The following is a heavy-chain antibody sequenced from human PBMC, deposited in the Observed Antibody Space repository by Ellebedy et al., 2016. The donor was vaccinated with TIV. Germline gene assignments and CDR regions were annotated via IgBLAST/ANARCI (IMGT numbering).Heavy chain of an antibody. J-gene: IGHJ4*02. D-gene: IGHD2-2*01. Sequence: AASVKVSCKASGGTFSSYAISWVRQAPGQGLEWMGGLIPIFGTANYAQKFQGRVTITADESTSTAYMELSSLRSEDTAVYYCATQSNDYCSSTSCPFDYWGQGTLVTVSS. CDR1: GGTFSSYA. CDR2: LIPIFGTA. V-gene: IGHV1-69*13. CDR3: ATQSNDYCSSTSCPFDY.